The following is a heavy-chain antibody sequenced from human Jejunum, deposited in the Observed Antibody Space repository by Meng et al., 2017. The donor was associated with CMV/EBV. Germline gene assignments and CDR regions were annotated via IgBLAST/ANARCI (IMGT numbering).Heavy chain of an antibody. V-gene: IGHV1-18*01. D-gene: IGHD6-19*01. CDR1: GYTFTHHG. J-gene: IGHJ4*02. CDR2: ISCYNGDT. Sequence: PLVQSGAEVKKPGASVGVSCKASGYTFTHHGISWIRQAPGQGLEWMGWISCYNGDTNYAQKLQGRVTMTTDTSTNTAYMDLRGLRSDDTAVYYCARDPSNTSGRYAYFDYWGQGTLVTVSS. CDR3: ARDPSNTSGRYAYFDY.